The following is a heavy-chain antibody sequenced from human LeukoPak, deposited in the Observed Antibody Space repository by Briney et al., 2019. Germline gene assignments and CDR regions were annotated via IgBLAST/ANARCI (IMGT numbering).Heavy chain of an antibody. D-gene: IGHD3-22*01. CDR1: GYIFTSYV. Sequence: ASVKVSCKASGYIFTSYVISWVRQAPGQGLEWMGWISSYKGNTNYAQKLQGRVTMTTDTSTSTAYMELRSLRSDDTAVYYCARVSSGRKEDALDIWGQGTMVTVSS. CDR2: ISSYKGNT. CDR3: ARVSSGRKEDALDI. V-gene: IGHV1-18*01. J-gene: IGHJ3*02.